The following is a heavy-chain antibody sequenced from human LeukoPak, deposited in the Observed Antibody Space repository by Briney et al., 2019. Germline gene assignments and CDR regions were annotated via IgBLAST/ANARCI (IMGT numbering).Heavy chain of an antibody. CDR1: GYTFTTYG. CDR3: AIYYGSGWTWGMDV. J-gene: IGHJ6*02. D-gene: IGHD3-10*01. V-gene: IGHV1-18*01. Sequence: ASVKVSFKASGYTFTTYGISWVRQAPGQGLEWMGRSSAYSGSTNYAQKLQGRVTMTTDTSTSTAYMQLRSLRSDDTAVYFCAIYYGSGWTWGMDVWGQGTTVIVSS. CDR2: SSAYSGST.